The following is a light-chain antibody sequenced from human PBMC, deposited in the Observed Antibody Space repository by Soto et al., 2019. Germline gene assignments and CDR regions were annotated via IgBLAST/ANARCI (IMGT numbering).Light chain of an antibody. CDR2: KAS. J-gene: IGKJ1*01. CDR3: LQYKSHSRT. Sequence: DIQVTQSPSSLSASVGDRVTIACRASQGISSYLAWYQQKPGKAPKLLIYKASTLESGVPSRFSGSGSGTEFTLTISSLQPEDFASYSCLQYKSHSRTVCQVTKGDSK. CDR1: QGISSY. V-gene: IGKV1-5*03.